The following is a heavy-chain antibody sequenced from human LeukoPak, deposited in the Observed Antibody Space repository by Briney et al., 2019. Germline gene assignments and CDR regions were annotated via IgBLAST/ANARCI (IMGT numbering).Heavy chain of an antibody. Sequence: GGSLRLSCAASGFTFSSYSMNWVRQAPGKGLEWVSSISSSSSYIYYADSVKGRFTISRDNAKNSLYLQMNSLRAEDTAVYYCARGFDTKGDYFDYWGQGTLVTVSS. J-gene: IGHJ4*02. CDR3: ARGFDTKGDYFDY. V-gene: IGHV3-21*01. D-gene: IGHD2-8*01. CDR2: ISSSSSYI. CDR1: GFTFSSYS.